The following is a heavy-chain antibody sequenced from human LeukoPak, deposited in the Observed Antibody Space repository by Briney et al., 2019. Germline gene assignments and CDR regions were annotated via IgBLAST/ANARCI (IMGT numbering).Heavy chain of an antibody. J-gene: IGHJ4*02. Sequence: GASVKVSCKASGYTFTGYYMHWVRQAPGQGLEWMGWINPNSGGTNYARKFQGRVTMTRDTSISTAYMELSRLRSDDTAVYYCARGSGRGWLKNDYWGQGTLVTVSS. CDR2: INPNSGGT. CDR1: GYTFTGYY. CDR3: ARGSGRGWLKNDY. D-gene: IGHD6-19*01. V-gene: IGHV1-2*02.